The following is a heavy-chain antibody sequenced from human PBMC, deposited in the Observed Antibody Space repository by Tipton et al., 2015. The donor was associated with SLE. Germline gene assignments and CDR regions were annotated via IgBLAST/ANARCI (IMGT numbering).Heavy chain of an antibody. D-gene: IGHD3-16*01. CDR3: AGLYGMDV. Sequence: RLSCAASGFTFSSYAMHWVRQAPGKGLEYVSAISSNGGSTYYANSVKGRFTISRDNSKNTLYLQMGSLRAEDMAVYYCAGLYGMDVWGQGTTVTVSS. CDR2: ISSNGGST. J-gene: IGHJ6*02. V-gene: IGHV3-64*01. CDR1: GFTFSSYA.